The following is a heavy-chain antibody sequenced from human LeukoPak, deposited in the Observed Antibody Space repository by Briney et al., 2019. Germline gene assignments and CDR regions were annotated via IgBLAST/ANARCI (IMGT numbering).Heavy chain of an antibody. Sequence: GGSLRLSCAASGLTFSSYAMHWVRHAPGKGLEWVAVISYHGDITYYADSVKGRFTMSRDNSKTTLFLQLNSLRAEDTAVYYCARDSTYYYDWGSSGPHYFDYWGQGTLVTVSS. V-gene: IGHV3-30*01. CDR3: ARDSTYYYDWGSSGPHYFDY. J-gene: IGHJ4*02. CDR1: GLTFSSYA. D-gene: IGHD3-10*01. CDR2: ISYHGDIT.